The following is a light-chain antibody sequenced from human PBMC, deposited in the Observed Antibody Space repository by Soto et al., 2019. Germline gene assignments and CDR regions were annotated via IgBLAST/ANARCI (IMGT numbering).Light chain of an antibody. CDR3: SSYTTSSTVV. V-gene: IGLV2-14*01. J-gene: IGLJ1*01. CDR1: SSDVGGYNY. CDR2: EVT. Sequence: QSVLTQPASVSGSPGQSITISCTGTSSDVGGYNYVSWYQQHPGKAPKLMIYEVTSRPSGVSNRFSGSKSGNTASLTISGLQPEDEADYYCSSYTTSSTVVFGTGTKLTVL.